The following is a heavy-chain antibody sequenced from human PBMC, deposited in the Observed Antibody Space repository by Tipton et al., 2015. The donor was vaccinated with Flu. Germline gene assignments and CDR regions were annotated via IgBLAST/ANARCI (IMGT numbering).Heavy chain of an antibody. CDR2: IYYSGST. CDR1: GDSISSSSYY. CDR3: ATEYRGGGNRYYFDY. D-gene: IGHD4-23*01. Sequence: LRLSCTVSGDSISSSSYYWTWIRQPPGKGLEWIGYIYYSGSTNYNPSLKSRVTISVDTSKNQFSLKLSSVTAADTAVYYCATEYRGGGNRYYFDYWGQVTLITVSS. V-gene: IGHV4-61*01. J-gene: IGHJ4*02.